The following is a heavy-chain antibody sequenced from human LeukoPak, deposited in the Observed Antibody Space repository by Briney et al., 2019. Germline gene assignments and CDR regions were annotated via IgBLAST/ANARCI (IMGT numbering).Heavy chain of an antibody. J-gene: IGHJ4*02. D-gene: IGHD1-26*01. V-gene: IGHV1-2*02. CDR2: INPNSGGT. CDR1: GYTFTGYY. Sequence: ASVKVSCKASGYTFTGYYMNWVRQAPGQGLEWMGWINPNSGGTNYAQKFQGRVTMTRDTSITTAHMELSRLRSDDTAVYYCARGWDSLYYFDCWGQGTLVTVSS. CDR3: ARGWDSLYYFDC.